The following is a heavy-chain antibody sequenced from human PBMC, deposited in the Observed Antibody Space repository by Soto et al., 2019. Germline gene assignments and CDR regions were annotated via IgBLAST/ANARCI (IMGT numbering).Heavy chain of an antibody. V-gene: IGHV1-69*13. CDR3: ARDYSSSWHPGAYYYYGMDV. CDR1: GGTFSSYA. J-gene: IGHJ6*02. Sequence: SVKVSCKASGGTFSSYAISWVRQAPGQGLEWMGGIIPIFGTANYAQKFQGRVTITADESTSTAHMELSSLRSEDTAVYYCARDYSSSWHPGAYYYYGMDVWGQGTTVTVSS. D-gene: IGHD6-13*01. CDR2: IIPIFGTA.